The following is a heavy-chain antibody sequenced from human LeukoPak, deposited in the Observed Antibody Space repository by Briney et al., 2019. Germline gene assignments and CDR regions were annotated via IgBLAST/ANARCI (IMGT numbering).Heavy chain of an antibody. Sequence: PGGSLRLSCAASGFTFSSYAMHWVRQAPGKGLEYVSAITSNGGSTYYGKSVKGRFTISRDNSKNTLYLQMGSLRAEDMAVYYCARDRLVRGVTSSWIDYXXXGTLVTVSS. CDR2: ITSNGGST. D-gene: IGHD3-10*01. J-gene: IGHJ4*01. CDR3: ARDRLVRGVTSSWIDY. V-gene: IGHV3-64*01. CDR1: GFTFSSYA.